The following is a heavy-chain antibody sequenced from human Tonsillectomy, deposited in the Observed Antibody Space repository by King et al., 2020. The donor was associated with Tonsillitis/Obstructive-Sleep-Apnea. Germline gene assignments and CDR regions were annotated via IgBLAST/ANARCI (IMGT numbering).Heavy chain of an antibody. CDR3: ARGSGSYDIGAFDI. V-gene: IGHV1-69*01. CDR2: SIPIFGTA. Sequence: VQLVESGAEVKKPGSSVKVSCKASGGTFSSYAISWVRQAPGQGLEWMGGSIPIFGTANYAQKFQGRVTITADESTSTAYMELGSLRSEDTAVYYCARGSGSYDIGAFDIWGQGTMVTVSS. CDR1: GGTFSSYA. D-gene: IGHD1-26*01. J-gene: IGHJ3*02.